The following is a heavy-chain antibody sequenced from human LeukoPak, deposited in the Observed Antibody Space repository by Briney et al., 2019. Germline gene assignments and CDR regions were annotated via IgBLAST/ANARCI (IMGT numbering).Heavy chain of an antibody. D-gene: IGHD6-6*01. CDR2: INPNSGGT. CDR1: GYTFTGYY. J-gene: IGHJ4*02. CDR3: ARTFYSSSASFDY. V-gene: IGHV1-2*02. Sequence: ASVKVSCKASGYTFTGYYMHWVRQAPGQGLEWMGWINPNSGGTNYAQKFQGRVTMTRDTSISTAYMELSRLRSDDTAVYYCARTFYSSSASFDYWAREPWSPSPQ.